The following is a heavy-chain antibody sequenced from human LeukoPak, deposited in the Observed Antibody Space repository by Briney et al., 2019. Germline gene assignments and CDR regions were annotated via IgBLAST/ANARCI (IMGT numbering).Heavy chain of an antibody. D-gene: IGHD2-2*01. Sequence: PGGSLRLSCAASGFTFSTYGMHWVRQAPGKGLEWVANINQDASAKYYVDSVKGRFTISRDNAKNSLYLQMNSLRAEDTGVYYCATSSAAPANMWGQGTLVTVSS. CDR3: ATSSAAPANM. J-gene: IGHJ4*02. CDR1: GFTFSTYG. CDR2: INQDASAK. V-gene: IGHV3-7*01.